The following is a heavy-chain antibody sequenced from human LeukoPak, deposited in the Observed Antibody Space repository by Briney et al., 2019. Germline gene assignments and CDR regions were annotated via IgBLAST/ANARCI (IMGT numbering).Heavy chain of an antibody. CDR1: GFTFDDYG. J-gene: IGHJ4*02. Sequence: GGSLRLSCAASGFTFDDYGMSWVRQAPGKGLEWVSGINWNGGSTGYADSVKGRFTISRDNAKNSLYLQMNSLRAEDTAVYYCARDNKLQTGFDYWGQGTLVTVSS. CDR3: ARDNKLQTGFDY. V-gene: IGHV3-20*04. CDR2: INWNGGST. D-gene: IGHD4-11*01.